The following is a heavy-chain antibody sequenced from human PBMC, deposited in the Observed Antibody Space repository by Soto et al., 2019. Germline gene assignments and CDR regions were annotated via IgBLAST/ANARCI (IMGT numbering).Heavy chain of an antibody. D-gene: IGHD2-15*01. CDR1: GFSFSSYD. J-gene: IGHJ6*03. Sequence: PGGSLRLSGAASGFSFSSYDMHWVRQATGKSLDLVYAIGCVGDTHYPGSVKGRFTISRENAKNSLYLQMNSLSAGDTAVYYCARGRAYCSGGSCHYFYYMDVWGKGTTVTVSS. CDR2: IGCVGDT. V-gene: IGHV3-13*01. CDR3: ARGRAYCSGGSCHYFYYMDV.